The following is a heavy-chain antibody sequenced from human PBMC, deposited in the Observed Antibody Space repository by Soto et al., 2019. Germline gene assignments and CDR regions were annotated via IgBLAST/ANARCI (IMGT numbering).Heavy chain of an antibody. CDR1: GFTFSSYS. CDR3: ARDGLAARVYYYYYYMDV. V-gene: IGHV3-21*01. CDR2: ISSSSSYI. D-gene: IGHD6-6*01. Sequence: EVQLVESGGGLVKPGGSLRLSCAASGFTFSSYSMNWVRQAPGKGLEWVSSISSSSSYIYYADSVKGRFTISRDNAKNSLYLQMNSLRAEDTAVYYCARDGLAARVYYYYYYMDVWGKGTTVTVSS. J-gene: IGHJ6*03.